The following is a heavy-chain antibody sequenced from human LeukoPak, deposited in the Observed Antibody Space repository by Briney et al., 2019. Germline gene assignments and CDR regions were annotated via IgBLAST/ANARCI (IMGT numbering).Heavy chain of an antibody. CDR3: ARLVATIYNWFDP. D-gene: IGHD5-12*01. J-gene: IGHJ5*02. CDR1: GGSISSGDYY. V-gene: IGHV4-30-4*01. CDR2: IYYSGST. Sequence: SETLSLTCTVSGGSISSGDYYWSWIRQPPGKGLEWIGYIYYSGSTYYNPSLKSRVTISVDTSKNQFSLKLSSVTAADTAVYYCARLVATIYNWFDPWGQGTLATVSS.